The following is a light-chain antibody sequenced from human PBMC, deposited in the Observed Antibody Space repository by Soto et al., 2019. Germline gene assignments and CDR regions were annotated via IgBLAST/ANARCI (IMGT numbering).Light chain of an antibody. CDR1: QGISSY. J-gene: IGKJ4*01. V-gene: IGKV1-9*01. Sequence: DIQLTQSPSFLSASVGDRVTITCRASQGISSYLAWYQQKPGKAPKLLIYAASTLQSGVPSRFSGSGSGTEFTLTISSLQPEDFATYYCQQYNKWPPLTFGGGTKVDIK. CDR2: AAS. CDR3: QQYNKWPPLT.